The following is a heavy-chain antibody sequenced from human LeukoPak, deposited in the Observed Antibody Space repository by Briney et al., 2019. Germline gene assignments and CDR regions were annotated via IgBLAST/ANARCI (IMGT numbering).Heavy chain of an antibody. Sequence: GGSLRLSCAAAGFIFSSWARIWVRQGPGKGLEGVSSVSGGGGGTYYADSVRGRFTLSRDNSKTTLYLQMNSLRAEATAVYYCAKAVGAIAYYYYGMDIWGPGTTATVSS. CDR3: AKAVGAIAYYYYGMDI. V-gene: IGHV3-23*01. CDR2: VSGGGGGT. J-gene: IGHJ6*02. D-gene: IGHD1-26*01. CDR1: GFIFSSWA.